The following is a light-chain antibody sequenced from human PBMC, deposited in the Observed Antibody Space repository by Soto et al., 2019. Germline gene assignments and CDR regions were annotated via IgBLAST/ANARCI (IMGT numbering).Light chain of an antibody. CDR1: QSVSSN. Sequence: EIVLTQSPSTLTMSPWESSTLSCRASQSVSSNLAWYHQKPGKAPRLLIYAASTRQTGIPARFSGSGSGPEFTLTINSLQSEDFVVYYCQQHDNWPHTFGQGTRLEIK. J-gene: IGKJ5*01. CDR3: QQHDNWPHT. V-gene: IGKV3D-15*01. CDR2: AAS.